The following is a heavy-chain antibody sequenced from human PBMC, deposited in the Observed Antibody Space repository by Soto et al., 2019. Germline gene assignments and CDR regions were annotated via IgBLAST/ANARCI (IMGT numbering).Heavy chain of an antibody. CDR1: GGSISSYY. V-gene: IGHV4-4*07. Sequence: QVQLQESGPGLVKPSETLSLTCTVSGGSISSYYWSWIRQPAGKGLEWIGRIYTSGSTNYNPSLKSRVTMSVATSKNQFSLKLSSVTAADTAVYYCARVASSGYPYYYYGMDVWGQGTTVTVSS. J-gene: IGHJ6*02. CDR3: ARVASSGYPYYYYGMDV. CDR2: IYTSGST. D-gene: IGHD3-22*01.